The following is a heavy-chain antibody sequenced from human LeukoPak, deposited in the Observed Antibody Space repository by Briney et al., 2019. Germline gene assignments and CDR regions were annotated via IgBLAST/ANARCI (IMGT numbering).Heavy chain of an antibody. D-gene: IGHD3-10*01. Sequence: PSETLSLTCTVSGGSISSYYWSWIRQPAGKGLEWIGRIYTSGSTNYNPSLKSRVTMSVDTSKNQFSLKLSSVTAADTAVYYCARGSLTYGSGSYYRRAFDIWGQGTMVTVSS. CDR3: ARGSLTYGSGSYYRRAFDI. J-gene: IGHJ3*02. V-gene: IGHV4-4*07. CDR2: IYTSGST. CDR1: GGSISSYY.